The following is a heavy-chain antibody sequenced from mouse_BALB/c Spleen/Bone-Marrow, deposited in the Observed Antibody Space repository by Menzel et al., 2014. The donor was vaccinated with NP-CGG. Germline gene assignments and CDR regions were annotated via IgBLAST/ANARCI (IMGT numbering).Heavy chain of an antibody. V-gene: IGHV1-7*01. J-gene: IGHJ2*01. D-gene: IGHD2-14*01. CDR2: INPSTGYT. CDR3: ARHYRYYFDY. Sequence: VQLQESGAELAKPGASVKMSCKASGYTFTSYCMHWVKQRPGQGLEWIGYINPSTGYTEYNQKFKDKATLTADKSSSTAYMQLSSLTSEDSAVYYCARHYRYYFDYWGQGTTLTVSS. CDR1: GYTFTSYC.